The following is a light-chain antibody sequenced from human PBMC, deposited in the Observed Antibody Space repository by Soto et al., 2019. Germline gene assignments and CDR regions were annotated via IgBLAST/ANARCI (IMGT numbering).Light chain of an antibody. CDR2: DNN. J-gene: IGLJ1*01. V-gene: IGLV1-51*01. Sequence: HSVLTQPPSVSATPGQTVTISCSGSNSSIGNNCVSWYQQLPGTAPKLLIYDNNKRPSEIPDRFSGSKSGTSATLGITGLQTGDEADYYCGTWDSSLSAGVFGTGTKLTVL. CDR1: NSSIGNNC. CDR3: GTWDSSLSAGV.